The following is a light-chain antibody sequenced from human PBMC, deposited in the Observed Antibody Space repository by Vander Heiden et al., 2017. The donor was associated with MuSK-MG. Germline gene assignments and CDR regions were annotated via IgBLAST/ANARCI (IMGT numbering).Light chain of an antibody. V-gene: IGKV1-39*01. Sequence: DIQMTQSPSSLSASVGDRVTITCRASQSINSYLNWYQQKPGKAPKLLIYAASSLQSGVPSRFSGSGSGTDFTLTISRLQPEDFATYYCQQSDSTSFTFGHGTKVDIK. CDR2: AAS. J-gene: IGKJ3*01. CDR3: QQSDSTSFT. CDR1: QSINSY.